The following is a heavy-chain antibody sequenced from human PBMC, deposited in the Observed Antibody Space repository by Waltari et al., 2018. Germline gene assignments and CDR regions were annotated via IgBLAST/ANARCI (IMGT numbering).Heavy chain of an antibody. J-gene: IGHJ4*02. CDR3: ARWSRSLWL. Sequence: EVQLVESGGNLVQPGGSLRLSCAASGFTFGSDWMSWVRQAPGKGLELGATIKQDGTDKYYGGSGKGRVTGSRDNGKKSLHLQMNSLRAEDTAGYYCARWSRSLWLGGQGTLVTVSS. V-gene: IGHV3-7*01. D-gene: IGHD3-10*01. CDR1: GFTFGSDW. CDR2: IKQDGTDK.